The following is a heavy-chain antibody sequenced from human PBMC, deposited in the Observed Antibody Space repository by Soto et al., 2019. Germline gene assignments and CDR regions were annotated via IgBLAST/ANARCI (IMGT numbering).Heavy chain of an antibody. J-gene: IGHJ5*02. CDR1: GGSINSSNW. Sequence: QVQLQESGPGLVKPSGTLAITCAVSGGSINSSNWWTLVRQPPGQGLEWIGEIYHSGRTNYNPSLKSRVTKSIVTSKNQASLKLASVTAADPAVYSCAGYYCSGNYYLDWFDPWGQGTLVTVSS. V-gene: IGHV4-4*02. CDR2: IYHSGRT. CDR3: AGYYCSGNYYLDWFDP. D-gene: IGHD3-10*01.